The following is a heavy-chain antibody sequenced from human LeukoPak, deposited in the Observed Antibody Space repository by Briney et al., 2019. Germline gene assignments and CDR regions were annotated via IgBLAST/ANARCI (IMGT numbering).Heavy chain of an antibody. V-gene: IGHV3-48*02. CDR2: ISSSSAI. J-gene: IGHJ4*02. Sequence: GGSLRISCAASGFTFSSYSMTWVRQDPGKGLEWVSSISSSSAIYYADSVKGRFTISRDNAKNSLYLQMNSLRDEDTAVYYCARASYCSGGSCYSGYWGQGTLVTVSS. CDR1: GFTFSSYS. CDR3: ARASYCSGGSCYSGY. D-gene: IGHD2-15*01.